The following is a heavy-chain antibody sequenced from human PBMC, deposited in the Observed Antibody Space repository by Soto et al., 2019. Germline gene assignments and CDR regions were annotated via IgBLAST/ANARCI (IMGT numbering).Heavy chain of an antibody. J-gene: IGHJ4*02. D-gene: IGHD2-15*01. Sequence: QVQLVQSGAEVKKPGSSVRVSCKASGGIFTSFGFNWVRQAPGQGLEWMGGIIPMIGLTNHSQKLQDRININAEASTDTVYMDLSGLTSADPAIYYCASDRGYGLINGGQGTLLTVSS. CDR3: ASDRGYGLIN. CDR1: GGIFTSFG. CDR2: IIPMIGLT. V-gene: IGHV1-69*12.